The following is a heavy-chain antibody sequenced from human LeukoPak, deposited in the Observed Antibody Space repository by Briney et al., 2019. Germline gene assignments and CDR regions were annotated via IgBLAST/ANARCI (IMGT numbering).Heavy chain of an antibody. CDR3: AREGYYDSSGYYY. Sequence: GGSLRLSCAASGFTFSTYAMTWVRQAPGKGLEWVSAISGNGGSTYYADSVKGRFTISRDNSKNTLYLQMNSLRAEDTAVYYCAREGYYDSSGYYYWGQGTLVTVSS. D-gene: IGHD3-22*01. CDR2: ISGNGGST. J-gene: IGHJ4*02. V-gene: IGHV3-23*01. CDR1: GFTFSTYA.